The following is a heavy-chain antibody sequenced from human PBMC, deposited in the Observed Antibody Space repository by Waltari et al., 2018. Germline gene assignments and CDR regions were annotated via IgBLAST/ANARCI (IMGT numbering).Heavy chain of an antibody. Sequence: QVQLVQSGAKGKKPGASVRVPGKVSEYTLPDLSMPWVRQPPGKGLEWMGGFDPEDGETIYAQKFQGRVTMTEDTSTDTAYMELSSLRSEDTAVYYCATVPITMVQGVPDYWGQGTLVTVSS. V-gene: IGHV1-24*01. CDR3: ATVPITMVQGVPDY. J-gene: IGHJ4*02. CDR2: FDPEDGET. D-gene: IGHD3-10*01. CDR1: EYTLPDLS.